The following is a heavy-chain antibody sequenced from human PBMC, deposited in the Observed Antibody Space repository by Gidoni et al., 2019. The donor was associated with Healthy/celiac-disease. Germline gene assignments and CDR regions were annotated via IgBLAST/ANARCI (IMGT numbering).Heavy chain of an antibody. D-gene: IGHD6-13*01. CDR1: GGSISSSSYY. V-gene: IGHV4-39*01. J-gene: IGHJ5*02. CDR2: IYYSGST. CDR3: ARHRKQQLVGTSFDP. Sequence: QLQLQESVPGLVKPSETLSLTCTVSGGSISSSSYYWGWIRQPPGKGLEWIGSIYYSGSTYYNPFLKSRVTISVDTSKNQFSLKLSSVTAADTAVYYCARHRKQQLVGTSFDPWGQGTLVTVSS.